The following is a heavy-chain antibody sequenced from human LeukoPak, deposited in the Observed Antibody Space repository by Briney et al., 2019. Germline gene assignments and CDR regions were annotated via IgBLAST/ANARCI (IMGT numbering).Heavy chain of an antibody. J-gene: IGHJ5*02. CDR1: GYAIISGGFS. V-gene: IGHV4-30-2*01. Sequence: SQTLSPTCTVSGYAIISGGFSWNWIRQPPGKGLEWIGCIYDRGPAHYNPSLKSRFTISVDRPKNQFFLNVTSLTAADTAVYYCARSRQASGLFSSWGQGTLVVVSS. D-gene: IGHD3-10*01. CDR3: ARSRQASGLFSS. CDR2: IYDRGPA.